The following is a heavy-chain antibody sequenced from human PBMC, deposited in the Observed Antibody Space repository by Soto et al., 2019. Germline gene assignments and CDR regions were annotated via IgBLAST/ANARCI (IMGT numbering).Heavy chain of an antibody. D-gene: IGHD4-17*01. V-gene: IGHV4-59*01. CDR2: IYYSGST. Sequence: PSETLSLTCTVSGGSISSYYWSWIRQPPGKGLEWIGYIYYSGSTNYNPSLKSRVTISVDTSKNQFSLKLSSVTAADTAVYYCARDRGDYGDYDAFDIWGQGTMVTVSS. CDR1: GGSISSYY. CDR3: ARDRGDYGDYDAFDI. J-gene: IGHJ3*02.